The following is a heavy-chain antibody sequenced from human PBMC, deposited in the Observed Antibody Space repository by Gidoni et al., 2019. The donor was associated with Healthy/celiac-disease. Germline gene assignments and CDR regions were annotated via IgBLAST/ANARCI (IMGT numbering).Heavy chain of an antibody. V-gene: IGHV3-66*01. CDR2: IYSGGST. CDR1: GFTVSSNY. D-gene: IGHD4-17*01. CDR3: ARDSWLYGEVAY. J-gene: IGHJ4*02. Sequence: EVQLVESGGGLVQPGGSLRLSCAASGFTVSSNYMSWVRQAPGKGLGWVSVIYSGGSTYYADSVKGRFTISRDNSKNTLYLQMNSLRAEDTAVYYCARDSWLYGEVAYWGQGTLVTVSS.